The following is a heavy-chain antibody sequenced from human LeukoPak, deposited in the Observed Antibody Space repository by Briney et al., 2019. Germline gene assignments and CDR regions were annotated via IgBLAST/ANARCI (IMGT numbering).Heavy chain of an antibody. V-gene: IGHV3-30*18. J-gene: IGHJ6*03. Sequence: PGGSLRLSCAASGFTFSSYDMHWVRQAPGKGLEWVAVISYDGSNKYYADSVKGRFTISRDNSKNTLYLQMNSLRAEDTAVYYCAKANYYYDSSGYIHYMDVWGKGTTVTVSS. D-gene: IGHD3-22*01. CDR2: ISYDGSNK. CDR1: GFTFSSYD. CDR3: AKANYYYDSSGYIHYMDV.